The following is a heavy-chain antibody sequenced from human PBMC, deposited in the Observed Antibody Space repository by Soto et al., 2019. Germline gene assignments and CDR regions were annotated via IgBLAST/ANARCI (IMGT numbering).Heavy chain of an antibody. V-gene: IGHV3-11*06. D-gene: IGHD3-22*01. Sequence: PGGSLRLSCAASGFTFSDYYMSWIRQAPGKGLEWVSYISSSSSYTNYADSVKGRFTISRDNAKNSLYLQMNSLRAEDTAVYYCARGLLQSAHYFDYWGQGTLVTVSS. CDR2: ISSSSSYT. CDR1: GFTFSDYY. CDR3: ARGLLQSAHYFDY. J-gene: IGHJ4*02.